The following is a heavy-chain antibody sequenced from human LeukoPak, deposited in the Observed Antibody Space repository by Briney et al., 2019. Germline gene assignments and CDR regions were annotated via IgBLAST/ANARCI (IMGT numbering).Heavy chain of an antibody. J-gene: IGHJ4*02. CDR1: GGTFSSYA. V-gene: IGHV1-69*13. D-gene: IGHD3-22*01. Sequence: GASVNVSCKASGGTFSSYAISWVRQAPGQGLEWMGGIIPIFGTANYAQKFQGRVTITADESTSTAYMELSSLRSEDTAVYYCARGNNYYYDSSGYLDYWGQGTLVTVSS. CDR3: ARGNNYYYDSSGYLDY. CDR2: IIPIFGTA.